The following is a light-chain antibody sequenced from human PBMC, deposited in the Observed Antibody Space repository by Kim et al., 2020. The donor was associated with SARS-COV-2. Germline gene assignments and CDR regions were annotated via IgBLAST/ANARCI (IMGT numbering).Light chain of an antibody. Sequence: SASVGDRITITCRASQDIHKWLAWFQQKPGKAPKLLISEASSLKSGGPSRFSGSGFGTHFTLTISSLQPDDCATYYCQQYVSPSRTFGQGTKLEI. CDR1: QDIHKW. CDR2: EAS. CDR3: QQYVSPSRT. J-gene: IGKJ2*01. V-gene: IGKV1-5*01.